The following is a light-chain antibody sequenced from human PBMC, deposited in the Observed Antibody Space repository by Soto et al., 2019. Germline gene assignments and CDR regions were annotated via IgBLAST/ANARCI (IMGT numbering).Light chain of an antibody. CDR3: QQYNSDPYT. CDR1: QDINGW. CDR2: EAS. J-gene: IGKJ2*01. V-gene: IGKV1-5*03. Sequence: DIQLTQFPPTLSASVGDRVIITCRTSQDINGWLAWYRQKPGKAPNLLIYEASTLHTGVPSRFSGGGSGTDFTLTISSLQPDDSATFYCQQYNSDPYTFGQGTRLEIK.